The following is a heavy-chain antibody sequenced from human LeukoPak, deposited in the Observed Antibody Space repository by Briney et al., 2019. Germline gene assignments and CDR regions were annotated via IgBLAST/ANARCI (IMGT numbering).Heavy chain of an antibody. CDR2: ISSSSTI. J-gene: IGHJ6*03. CDR3: ARAATRSGYMDV. D-gene: IGHD2-15*01. V-gene: IGHV3-48*01. CDR1: GFTFSSYS. Sequence: GSLRLSCAASGFTFSSYSMNWVRQAPGKGLEWVSYISSSSTIYYADSVKGRFTISRDNAKNSLYLQMNSLRAEDTAVYYCARAATRSGYMDVWGKGTTVTVSS.